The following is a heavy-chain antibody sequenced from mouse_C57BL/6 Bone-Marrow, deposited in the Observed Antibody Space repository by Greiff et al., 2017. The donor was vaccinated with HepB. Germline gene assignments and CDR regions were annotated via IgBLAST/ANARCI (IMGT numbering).Heavy chain of an antibody. CDR1: GYTFTSYW. D-gene: IGHD4-1*01. CDR2: IDPSDSYT. J-gene: IGHJ3*01. Sequence: QVQLQQPGAELVKPGASVKLSCKASGYTFTSYWMQWVKQRPGQGLEWIGEIDPSDSYTNYNQKFKGKATLTVDTSSSTAYMQLSSLTSEDSAVYYCARWDWFAYWCQGTLVTVSA. CDR3: ARWDWFAY. V-gene: IGHV1-50*01.